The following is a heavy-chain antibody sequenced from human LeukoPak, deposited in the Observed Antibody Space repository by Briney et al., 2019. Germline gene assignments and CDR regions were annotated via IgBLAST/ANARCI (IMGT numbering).Heavy chain of an antibody. J-gene: IGHJ4*02. CDR2: IYHSGST. Sequence: PSETLSLTCTVSGGSISGSSYYWGWIRQPPEKGLEWIGSIYHSGSTYYNPSLQSRVTISVDTSKNQFSLKLSSVTAADAAVYYCASRKLGNDYWGQGTLVTVSS. CDR1: GGSISGSSYY. D-gene: IGHD7-27*01. V-gene: IGHV4-39*07. CDR3: ASRKLGNDY.